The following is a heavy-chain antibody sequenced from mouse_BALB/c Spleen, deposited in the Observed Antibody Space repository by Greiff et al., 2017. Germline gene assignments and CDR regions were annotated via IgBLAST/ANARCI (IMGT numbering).Heavy chain of an antibody. CDR1: GYTFTSYW. Sequence: VQLQQSGAELAKPGASVKMSCKASGYTFTSYWMHWVKQRPGQGLEWIGYINPSTGYTEYNQKFKDKATLTADKSSSTAYMQLSSLTSEDSAVYFCARGRVFAYWRQGTLVTVSA. CDR3: ARGRVFAY. J-gene: IGHJ3*01. V-gene: IGHV1-7*01. CDR2: INPSTGYT.